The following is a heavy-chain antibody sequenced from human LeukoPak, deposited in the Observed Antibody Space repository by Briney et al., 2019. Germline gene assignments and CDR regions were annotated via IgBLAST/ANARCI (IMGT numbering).Heavy chain of an antibody. V-gene: IGHV3-23*01. CDR2: ISGSGDNT. CDR3: AKGSYYDSSGSFYFDY. CDR1: GFTFSSYA. D-gene: IGHD3-22*01. Sequence: QPGGSLRLSCEASGFTFSSYAMSWVRQAPGKGLEWVSGISGSGDNTYYADSVKGRFTISRDNSKNTLYVQVNSLGTEDTAAYYCAKGSYYDSSGSFYFDYWGQGTLVTVSS. J-gene: IGHJ4*02.